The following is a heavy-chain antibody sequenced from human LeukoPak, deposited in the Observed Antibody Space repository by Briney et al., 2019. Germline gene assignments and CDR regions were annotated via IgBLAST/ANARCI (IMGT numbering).Heavy chain of an antibody. CDR3: AREGYDDYGDYYFDY. CDR1: GYTFTNYY. CDR2: INPNSGGT. Sequence: GASVKVSCKASGYTFTNYYIHWVRQAPGQGLEWMGRINPNSGGTNYAQKFQGRVTMTRDTSISTAYMELSRLRSDDTAVYYCAREGYDDYGDYYFDYWGQGTLVTVSS. V-gene: IGHV1-2*06. D-gene: IGHD4-17*01. J-gene: IGHJ4*02.